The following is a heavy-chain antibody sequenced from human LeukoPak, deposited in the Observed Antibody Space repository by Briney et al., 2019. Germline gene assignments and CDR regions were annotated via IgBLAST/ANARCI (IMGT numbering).Heavy chain of an antibody. Sequence: GGSLRLSCAASGFTFSSYAMHWVRQAPGKGLEWVAVISYDGSNKYYADSVKGRFTISRDNSKNTLYLQMNSLRAEDTAVYYCARDRGLVSRVRTYFQHWGQGTLVTVSS. D-gene: IGHD3-10*01. CDR1: GFTFSSYA. CDR2: ISYDGSNK. CDR3: ARDRGLVSRVRTYFQH. J-gene: IGHJ1*01. V-gene: IGHV3-30-3*01.